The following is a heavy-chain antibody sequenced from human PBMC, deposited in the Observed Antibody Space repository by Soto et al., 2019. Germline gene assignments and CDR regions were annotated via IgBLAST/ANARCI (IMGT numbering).Heavy chain of an antibody. J-gene: IGHJ4*02. CDR1: GFSFNNNW. CDR2: IKKDGSEK. CDR3: ASDSSVAPYDY. V-gene: IGHV3-7*01. D-gene: IGHD3-22*01. Sequence: GGSLRLSCAASGFSFNNNWMNWVRQAPGKGLEWVANIKKDGSEKNYVDSVKGRFTISRDNAKNSLYLQMNSLRAVDTAVYYCASDSSVAPYDYWGQGTLVTVSS.